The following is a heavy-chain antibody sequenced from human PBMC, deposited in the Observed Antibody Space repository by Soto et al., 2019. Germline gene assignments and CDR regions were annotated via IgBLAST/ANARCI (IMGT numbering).Heavy chain of an antibody. Sequence: SETLSLTCTVSGGSVSSGSYYWSWIRQPPGKGLEWIGYISYSGSTNYNHSLKSRVTISIDTSKNHFSLKLSSVAAADTAVFYCARGPSGSYPYYYYYGMDVWGQGTTVTVSS. CDR3: ARGPSGSYPYYYYYGMDV. CDR2: ISYSGST. J-gene: IGHJ6*02. D-gene: IGHD1-26*01. V-gene: IGHV4-61*01. CDR1: GGSVSSGSYY.